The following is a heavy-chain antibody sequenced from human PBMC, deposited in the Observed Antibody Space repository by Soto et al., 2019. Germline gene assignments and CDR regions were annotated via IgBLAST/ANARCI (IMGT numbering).Heavy chain of an antibody. V-gene: IGHV4-4*07. CDR3: ARTPSNYYDSSGHFDY. Sequence: LSLTCTVSGGSISSYYWSWIRQPAGKGLEWIGRIYTSGSTNYNPSLKSRVTMSVDTSKNQFSLKLSSVTAADTAVYYCARTPSNYYDSSGHFDYWGQGTLVTVSS. D-gene: IGHD3-22*01. CDR1: GGSISSYY. CDR2: IYTSGST. J-gene: IGHJ4*02.